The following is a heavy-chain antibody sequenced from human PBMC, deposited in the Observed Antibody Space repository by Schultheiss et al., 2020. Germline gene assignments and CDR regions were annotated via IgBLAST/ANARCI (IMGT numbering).Heavy chain of an antibody. V-gene: IGHV4-59*04. Sequence: SETLSLTCTVSGGSISSYYWSWIRQPAGKGLEWIGEIYYSGSTYYNPSLKSRVTISVDTSKNQFSLKLSSVTAADTAVYYCARRDTSDAFDIWGQGTMVTVSS. J-gene: IGHJ3*02. CDR1: GGSISSYY. CDR2: IYYSGST. D-gene: IGHD5-18*01. CDR3: ARRDTSDAFDI.